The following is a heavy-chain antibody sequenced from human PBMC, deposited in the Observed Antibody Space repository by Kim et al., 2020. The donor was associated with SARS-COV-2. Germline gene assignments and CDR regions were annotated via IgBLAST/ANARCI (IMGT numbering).Heavy chain of an antibody. D-gene: IGHD1-1*01. CDR2: INTGNGNT. V-gene: IGHV1-3*04. J-gene: IGHJ4*02. CDR3: ARQSSTGFDY. Sequence: ASVKVSCKASGYTFTSSSIHWVRHAPGQRLEWMGWINTGNGNTKYSQKFQGRFSITRDTSASTAYMELSSLRSEDTAVFYCARQSSTGFDYWGQGTLVTISS. CDR1: GYTFTSSS.